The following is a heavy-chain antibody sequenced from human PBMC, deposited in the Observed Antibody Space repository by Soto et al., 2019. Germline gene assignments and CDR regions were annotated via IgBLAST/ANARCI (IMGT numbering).Heavy chain of an antibody. V-gene: IGHV3-30-3*01. D-gene: IGHD6-19*01. Sequence: GSLRLSCAASGFTFSSYAMHWVRQAPGKGLEWVAVISYDGSNKYYADSVKGRFTISRDNSKNTLYLQMNSLRAEDTAVYYCARDTVFSGWSDYWGQGTLVTVSS. CDR3: ARDTVFSGWSDY. CDR2: ISYDGSNK. J-gene: IGHJ4*02. CDR1: GFTFSSYA.